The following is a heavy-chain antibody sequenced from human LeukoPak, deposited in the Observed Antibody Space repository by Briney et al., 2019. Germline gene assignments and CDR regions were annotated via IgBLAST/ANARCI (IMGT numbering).Heavy chain of an antibody. D-gene: IGHD6-13*01. Sequence: PSETLSLTCTVSGRSISSSSYYWGWIRQPPGKGLASIRSLYDSGNTYDNPSHKTRITISVDTSKNQFSLKLSSVTAADTAVYYCARSSGYSSSGGLNWFDTWGQGTLVTVSS. J-gene: IGHJ5*02. CDR3: ARSSGYSSSGGLNWFDT. CDR1: GRSISSSSYY. V-gene: IGHV4-39*01. CDR2: LYDSGNT.